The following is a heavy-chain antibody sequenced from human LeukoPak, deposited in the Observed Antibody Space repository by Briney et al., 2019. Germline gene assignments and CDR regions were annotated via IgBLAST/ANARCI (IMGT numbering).Heavy chain of an antibody. CDR3: ARDSNGYIDY. J-gene: IGHJ4*02. V-gene: IGHV4-59*01. D-gene: IGHD5-18*01. CDR1: DGSISSYY. Sequence: SETLSLTCTVSDGSISSYYWSWIRQPPGKGLEWIGYIYYSGSTNYNPSLKSRVTISVDTSKNQFSLKLSSVTAADTAVYYCARDSNGYIDYWGQGTLVTVSS. CDR2: IYYSGST.